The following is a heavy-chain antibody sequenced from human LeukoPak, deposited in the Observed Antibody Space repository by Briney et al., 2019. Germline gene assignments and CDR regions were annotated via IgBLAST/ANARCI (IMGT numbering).Heavy chain of an antibody. J-gene: IGHJ4*02. CDR1: GGSISSYY. D-gene: IGHD1-26*01. V-gene: IGHV4-59*01. CDR3: ARGRTGSYFAADY. Sequence: SQTLSLTCTVSGGSISSYYWSWVRQPPGKGLEWIGYVHYSGSTKYNPSLKSRVTISVDTSKNQFSLKLSSVTAADTAVYYCARGRTGSYFAADYWGQGTLVTVSS. CDR2: VHYSGST.